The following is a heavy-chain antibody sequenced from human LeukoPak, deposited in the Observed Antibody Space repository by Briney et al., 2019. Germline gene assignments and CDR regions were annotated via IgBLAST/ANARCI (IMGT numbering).Heavy chain of an antibody. CDR1: DFTFSDYS. CDR3: ARDNYYDSSGYYDY. D-gene: IGHD3-22*01. J-gene: IGHJ4*02. Sequence: PGGSLRLSCAASDFTFSDYSMNWVRQAPGKGLEWVSAISGSAGSTYYADSVKGRFTISRDNSKNTLYLQMNSLRAEDTAVYYCARDNYYDSSGYYDYWGQGTLVTVSS. CDR2: ISGSAGST. V-gene: IGHV3-23*01.